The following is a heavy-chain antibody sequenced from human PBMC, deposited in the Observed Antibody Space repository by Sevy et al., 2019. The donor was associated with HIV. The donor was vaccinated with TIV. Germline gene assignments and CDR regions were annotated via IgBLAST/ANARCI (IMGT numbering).Heavy chain of an antibody. D-gene: IGHD3-22*01. CDR2: IGGSGTST. J-gene: IGHJ2*01. Sequence: GGSLRLSCEASGFTFSCCAMTWVRQTPGKGLEWVSTIGGSGTSTFYADSMRGRFIISRDNSKNTLFLQMNSLRAEDTAVYFCAKRGNYDSRYWYFDLWGRGTLVTVSS. CDR3: AKRGNYDSRYWYFDL. CDR1: GFTFSCCA. V-gene: IGHV3-23*01.